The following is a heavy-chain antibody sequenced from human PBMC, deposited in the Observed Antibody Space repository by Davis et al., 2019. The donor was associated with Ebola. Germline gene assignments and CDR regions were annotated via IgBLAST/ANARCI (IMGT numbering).Heavy chain of an antibody. J-gene: IGHJ3*02. V-gene: IGHV1-69*05. Sequence: KVSCKASGGTFSSYAISWVRPAPGQGLEWMGGIISIFGTANYAQKPQGRVTMTKDTSTSPAYMELRSLRSDNTSVYYCARVSYYYDSSGYLDAFNIWGQGTMVTVSS. CDR1: GGTFSSYA. CDR3: ARVSYYYDSSGYLDAFNI. CDR2: IISIFGTA. D-gene: IGHD3-22*01.